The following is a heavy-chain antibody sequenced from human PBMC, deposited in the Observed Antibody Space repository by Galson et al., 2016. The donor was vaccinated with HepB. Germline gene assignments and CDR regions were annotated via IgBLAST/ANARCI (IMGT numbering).Heavy chain of an antibody. D-gene: IGHD2-15*01. Sequence: SLRLSCAASGFTFSDDWMFWVRQAPGKGLGWVSRINNDGRVTNYADSVKGRFSISRDNAKNTMCLQMNSLMAEDTAVSNLTSERYCSGGDCSRRYLDYWGQGTLGTVSS. CDR3: TSERYCSGGDCSRRYLDY. V-gene: IGHV3-74*01. CDR1: GFTFSDDW. CDR2: INNDGRVT. J-gene: IGHJ4*02.